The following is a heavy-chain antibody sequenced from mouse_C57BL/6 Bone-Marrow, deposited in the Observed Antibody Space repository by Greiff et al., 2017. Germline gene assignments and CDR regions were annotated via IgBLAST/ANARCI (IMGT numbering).Heavy chain of an antibody. CDR2: FYPGSGSI. CDR1: GYTFTEYT. D-gene: IGHD2-4*01. CDR3: ARHGIYYDYDDYAMDY. Sequence: QVHVKQSGAELVKPGASVKLSCKASGYTFTEYTIHWVKQRSGQGLEWIGWFYPGSGSIKYNEKFKDKATLTADKSSSTVYMELSRLTSEDSAVYFCARHGIYYDYDDYAMDYWGQGTSVTVSS. J-gene: IGHJ4*01. V-gene: IGHV1-62-2*01.